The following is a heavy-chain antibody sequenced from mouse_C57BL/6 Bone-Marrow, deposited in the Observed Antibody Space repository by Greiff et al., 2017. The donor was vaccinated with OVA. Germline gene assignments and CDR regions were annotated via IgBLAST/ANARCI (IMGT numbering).Heavy chain of an antibody. Sequence: EVQLVESGGGLVQPGGSLRLSCATSGFTFTDYYMSWVRQPPGKALEWLGFIRNKANGYTTEYSASVKGRFTISRDNSHSILYLQMNTLRAEDSATYYCARDRGDYWGQGTSVTVSS. V-gene: IGHV7-3*02. CDR2: IRNKANGYTT. J-gene: IGHJ4*01. CDR3: ARDRGDY. CDR1: GFTFTDYY.